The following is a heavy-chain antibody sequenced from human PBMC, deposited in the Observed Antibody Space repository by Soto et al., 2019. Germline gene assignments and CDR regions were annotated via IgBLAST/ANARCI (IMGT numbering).Heavy chain of an antibody. V-gene: IGHV4-4*07. D-gene: IGHD6-13*01. J-gene: IGHJ5*02. Sequence: SETLSLTCTVSGGSISSYYWSWIRQPAGKGLEWIGRIYTSGSTNYNPSLKSRVTMSVDTSKNQFSLKLSSVTAADTAVYYCARDLGIAAAGNWFDPWGQGTLVTVSS. CDR1: GGSISSYY. CDR3: ARDLGIAAAGNWFDP. CDR2: IYTSGST.